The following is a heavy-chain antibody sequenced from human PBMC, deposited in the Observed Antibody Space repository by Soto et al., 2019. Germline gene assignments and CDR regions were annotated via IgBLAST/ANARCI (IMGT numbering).Heavy chain of an antibody. Sequence: SLPCAVSGYTISSRYYWGWIRQPPGKGLEWIGSIYHSGSTYYNPSLKSRVTISVDTSKNQFSLKLSYVTAADTAVYYCERGVLMITFGGPFDYWGQGTLVTVSS. CDR1: GYTISSRYY. J-gene: IGHJ4*02. V-gene: IGHV4-38-2*01. CDR2: IYHSGST. CDR3: ERGVLMITFGGPFDY. D-gene: IGHD3-16*01.